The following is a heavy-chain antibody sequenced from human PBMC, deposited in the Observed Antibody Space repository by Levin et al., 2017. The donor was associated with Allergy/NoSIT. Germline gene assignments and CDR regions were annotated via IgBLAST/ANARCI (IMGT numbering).Heavy chain of an antibody. Sequence: GESLKISCAASGFTFSSYSMNWVRQAPGKGLEWVSYISSSSSTIYYADSVKGRFTISRDNAKNSLYLQMNSLRAEDTAVYYCARGRDTAMAYYYGMDVWGQGTTVTVSS. CDR2: ISSSSSTI. CDR3: ARGRDTAMAYYYGMDV. CDR1: GFTFSSYS. J-gene: IGHJ6*02. V-gene: IGHV3-48*01. D-gene: IGHD5-18*01.